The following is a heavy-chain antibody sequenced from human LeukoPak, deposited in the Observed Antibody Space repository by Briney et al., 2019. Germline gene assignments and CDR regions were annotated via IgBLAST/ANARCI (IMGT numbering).Heavy chain of an antibody. CDR1: GFTFSSYA. D-gene: IGHD6-19*01. V-gene: IGHV3-23*01. Sequence: PGGSLRLSCAASGFTFSSYAMSWVRQAPGKGLEWVSAISGSGGSTYYADSVKGRFTISRDNSKNTLYLQMGSLRAEDTAVYYCAKDSGIAVARGWFDPWGQGTLVTVSS. CDR2: ISGSGGST. CDR3: AKDSGIAVARGWFDP. J-gene: IGHJ5*02.